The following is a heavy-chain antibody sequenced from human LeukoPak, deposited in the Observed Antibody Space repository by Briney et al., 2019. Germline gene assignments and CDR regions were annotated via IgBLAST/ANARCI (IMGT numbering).Heavy chain of an antibody. CDR2: IYYSGST. J-gene: IGHJ4*02. Sequence: PSQTLSLTCTVSGGSISSGDYYWSWIRQPPGKGLEWIGYIYYSGSTYYNPSLKSRVTISVDTSKNQFSLKLSSVTAADTAVYYCARVEMATILFDYWGQRTLDTVSS. D-gene: IGHD5-24*01. V-gene: IGHV4-30-4*01. CDR3: ARVEMATILFDY. CDR1: GGSISSGDYY.